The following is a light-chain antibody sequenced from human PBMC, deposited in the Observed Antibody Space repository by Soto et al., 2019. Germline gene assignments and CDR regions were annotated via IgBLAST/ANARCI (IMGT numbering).Light chain of an antibody. CDR2: KVS. CDR3: MQGTDWPYT. Sequence: DIVMTQSPLSLPVTLGQPASISCRSSQSPVTTDGNTYLNWFQQRPGQSPRRLIYKVSIRDSGVPDRFSGSGSGTEFTLKISRVEVEDVGVYFCMQGTDWPYTFGQGTRVEI. J-gene: IGKJ2*01. CDR1: QSPVTTDGNTY. V-gene: IGKV2-30*01.